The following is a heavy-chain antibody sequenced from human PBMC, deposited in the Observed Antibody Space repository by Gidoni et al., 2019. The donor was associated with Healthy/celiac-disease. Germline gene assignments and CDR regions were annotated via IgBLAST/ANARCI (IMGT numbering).Heavy chain of an antibody. CDR3: AKDRMTYCSSCYFDL. Sequence: EVQLVESGGGLVQPGRSLRLSCAASGFPFDDYAMHWVRQAPGKGLEWFSGISWNSGSIGYADSVKGRFTISRDNAKNSLYLQMNSLRAEDTALYYCAKDRMTYCSSCYFDLWGRGTLVTVSS. CDR1: GFPFDDYA. D-gene: IGHD6-13*01. J-gene: IGHJ2*01. V-gene: IGHV3-9*01. CDR2: ISWNSGSI.